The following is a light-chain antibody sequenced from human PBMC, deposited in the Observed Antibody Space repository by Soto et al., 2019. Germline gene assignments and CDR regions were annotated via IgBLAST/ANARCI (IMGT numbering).Light chain of an antibody. CDR1: QSLLHSNGYNY. J-gene: IGKJ1*01. CDR3: MQALQTPPT. Sequence: DIVMTQSPLSLPVTPGEPASISYRSSQSLLHSNGYNYLDWYLQKPGQSPQLLIYLGSNRASGVPDRFSGSGSGTDFTLKISRVEAEDFGVYYCMQALQTPPTFGQGTKVEIK. V-gene: IGKV2-28*01. CDR2: LGS.